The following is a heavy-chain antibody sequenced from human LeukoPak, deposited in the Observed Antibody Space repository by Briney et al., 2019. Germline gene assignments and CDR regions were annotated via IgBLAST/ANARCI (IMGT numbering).Heavy chain of an antibody. V-gene: IGHV3-30-3*01. J-gene: IGHJ4*02. CDR3: ARIFGPYYDFWSGYFDY. CDR1: GFTFSSYA. CDR2: ISYDGSNK. D-gene: IGHD3-3*01. Sequence: PGRPLRPSCAASGFTFSSYAMHWVRQAPGKGLEWVAVISYDGSNKYYADSVEGRFTISRGNPKNTLYLQMNSLRAEDTAVYYCARIFGPYYDFWSGYFDYWGQGTLVTVSS.